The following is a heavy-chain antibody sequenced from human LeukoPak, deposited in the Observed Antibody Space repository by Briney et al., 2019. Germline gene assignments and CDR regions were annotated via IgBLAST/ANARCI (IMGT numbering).Heavy chain of an antibody. Sequence: GRSLRLSCAASGFTFSSYGMHWVRQAPGKGLEWVAVIWYDGSNKYYADSVKGRFTISRDNSKNTLYLQMNSLRAEDTAVYYFARGKYCGGDCYSFDYWGQGTLVTVSS. D-gene: IGHD2-21*02. V-gene: IGHV3-33*01. J-gene: IGHJ4*02. CDR3: ARGKYCGGDCYSFDY. CDR1: GFTFSSYG. CDR2: IWYDGSNK.